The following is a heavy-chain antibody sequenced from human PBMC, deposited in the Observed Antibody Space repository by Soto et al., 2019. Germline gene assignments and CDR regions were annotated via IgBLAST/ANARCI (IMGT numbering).Heavy chain of an antibody. D-gene: IGHD6-13*01. V-gene: IGHV3-33*01. J-gene: IGHJ4*02. CDR1: GFTFSSYG. CDR3: ARQGDSSSTNYPEPVDY. Sequence: TLRLSCAASGFTFSSYGMHWVRQAPGKGLEWVAVIWYDGSNKYYADSVKGRFTISRDNSKNTLYLQMNSLRAEDTAVYYCARQGDSSSTNYPEPVDYWGQGTLVTVSS. CDR2: IWYDGSNK.